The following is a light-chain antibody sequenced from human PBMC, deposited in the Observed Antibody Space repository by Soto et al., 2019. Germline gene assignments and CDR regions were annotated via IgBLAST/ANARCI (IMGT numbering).Light chain of an antibody. CDR2: DDS. V-gene: IGLV3-21*02. CDR1: NIGSKS. J-gene: IGLJ2*01. CDR3: QVWDSRSDHVI. Sequence: SYELTQTPSVSVAPGQTARITCGGNNIGSKSVHWYQQKSGQAPVLVVYDDSDRPSGIPERFSGSNSGYTATLTISRVEAGDEADYYCQVWDSRSDHVIFGGGTKVTVL.